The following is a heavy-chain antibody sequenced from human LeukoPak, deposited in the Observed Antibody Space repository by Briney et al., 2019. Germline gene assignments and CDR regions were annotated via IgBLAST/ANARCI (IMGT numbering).Heavy chain of an antibody. D-gene: IGHD3-10*02. CDR3: ASRQGLGWHYVN. Sequence: PVGSLRLSCVDSRVTFSSYATSCGRQIPGKGLEWVSGISDSGAGTYYAGSVKGRFTISRDNSKNTLYLQMNSLRAEDTAVYYCASRQGLGWHYVNWGQGTLVTVSS. J-gene: IGHJ4*02. CDR2: ISDSGAGT. CDR1: RVTFSSYA. V-gene: IGHV3-23*01.